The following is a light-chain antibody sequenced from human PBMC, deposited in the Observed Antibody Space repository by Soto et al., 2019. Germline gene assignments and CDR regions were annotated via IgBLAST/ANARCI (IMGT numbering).Light chain of an antibody. Sequence: QAVVTQEPSLTVSPGGTVTLTCGSSTGAVTSGHHPYWLQQKPGQAPRTLIYHTTNTLSWTPARFSGSLLGGNAALTLSGAEDEDEDLYDSLLAYSGPWVFGGGTKLTVL. V-gene: IGLV7-46*01. CDR1: TGAVTSGHH. CDR3: LLAYSGPWV. CDR2: HTT. J-gene: IGLJ3*02.